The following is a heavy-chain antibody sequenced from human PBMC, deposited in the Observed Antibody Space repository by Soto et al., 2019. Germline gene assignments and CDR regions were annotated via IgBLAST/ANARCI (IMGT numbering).Heavy chain of an antibody. Sequence: SVKVSCKASGGTFSSYAISWVRQAPGQGLEWMGGIIPIFGTANYAQKFQGRVTITADESTSTAYMELSSLRSEDTAVYYCARDKGWDPIAAETVYYYGMDVWGQGTTVTVSS. CDR1: GGTFSSYA. D-gene: IGHD6-25*01. CDR2: IIPIFGTA. V-gene: IGHV1-69*13. J-gene: IGHJ6*02. CDR3: ARDKGWDPIAAETVYYYGMDV.